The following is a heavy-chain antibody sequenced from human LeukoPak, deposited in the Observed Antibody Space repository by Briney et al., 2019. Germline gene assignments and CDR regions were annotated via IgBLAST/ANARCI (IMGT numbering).Heavy chain of an antibody. CDR2: IYYSGST. CDR3: ARDSGYDWADYFDY. CDR1: GGSISSSSYY. V-gene: IGHV4-39*07. J-gene: IGHJ4*02. Sequence: PSETLSLTCTVSGGSISSSSYYWGWIRQPPGKGLEWIGSIYYSGSTYYNPSLKSRVTISVDTSKNQFSLQLNSVTPEDTAVYYCARDSGYDWADYFDYWGQGTLVTVSS. D-gene: IGHD5-12*01.